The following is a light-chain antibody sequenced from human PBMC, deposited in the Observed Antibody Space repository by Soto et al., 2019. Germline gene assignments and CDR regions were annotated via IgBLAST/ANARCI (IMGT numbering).Light chain of an antibody. V-gene: IGLV3-21*04. CDR2: YDD. CDR3: QVWDSSSDHAV. J-gene: IGLJ2*01. Sequence: SYELTQPPSVSVAPGETARISCGGDNSGSKRVHWYQKKPGQAPVVVIDYDDDRPSGIPERISGSNSGNTATLTISRVEAGDEADYYCQVWDSSSDHAVFGGGTKLTVL. CDR1: NSGSKR.